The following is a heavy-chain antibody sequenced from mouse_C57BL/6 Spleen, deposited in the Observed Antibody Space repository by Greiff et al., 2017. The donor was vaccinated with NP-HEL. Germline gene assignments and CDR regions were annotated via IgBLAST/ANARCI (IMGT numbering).Heavy chain of an antibody. D-gene: IGHD3-2*02. CDR1: GYTFTSYW. Sequence: QVQLQQPGAELVKPGASVKLSCKASGYTFTSYWMQWVKQRPGQGLEWIGEIDPSDSYTNYNQKFKGKATLTVDTSSSTAYMQLSSLTSEDSAVYYCASGGSYSSVDYWGQGTTLTVSS. J-gene: IGHJ2*01. CDR2: IDPSDSYT. CDR3: ASGGSYSSVDY. V-gene: IGHV1-50*01.